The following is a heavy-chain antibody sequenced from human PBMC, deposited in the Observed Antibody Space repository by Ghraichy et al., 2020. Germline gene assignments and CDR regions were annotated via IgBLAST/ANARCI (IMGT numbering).Heavy chain of an antibody. CDR2: IYYSGST. D-gene: IGHD2-2*01. CDR1: GGSISSYY. J-gene: IGHJ6*03. Sequence: ESLNISCTVSGGSISSYYWSWIRQPPGKGLEWIGYIYYSGSTNYNPSLKSRVTISVDTSKNQFSLKLSSVTAADTAVYYCARVIRDCSSTSCYEGYGGYYYYMDVWGKGTTVTVSS. V-gene: IGHV4-59*01. CDR3: ARVIRDCSSTSCYEGYGGYYYYMDV.